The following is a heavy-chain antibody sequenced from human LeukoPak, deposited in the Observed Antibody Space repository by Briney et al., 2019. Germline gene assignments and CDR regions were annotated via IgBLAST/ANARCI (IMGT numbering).Heavy chain of an antibody. CDR3: AKSLYGGCDY. Sequence: GGSLRLSCAASGFGFSTYAMSWVRQAPGKGLEWVSGVNGNGGSTSYADSVKGRFTIFRDNSKNTVYLQMNSLRVEDTAVYYCAKSLYGGCDYWGQGTVVTVSS. CDR1: GFGFSTYA. J-gene: IGHJ4*02. V-gene: IGHV3-23*01. CDR2: VNGNGGST. D-gene: IGHD3-16*02.